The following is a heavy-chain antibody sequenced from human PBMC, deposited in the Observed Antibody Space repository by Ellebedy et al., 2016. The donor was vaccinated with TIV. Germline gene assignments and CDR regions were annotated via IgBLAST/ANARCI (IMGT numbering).Heavy chain of an antibody. J-gene: IGHJ5*02. Sequence: SETLSLTCSVSGSSISSYYWSWIRQPPGKGLEWIGEINHSGSTHYKPSLKSRVTISVDSSKNHFSLKLNSVTAADTAVYYCARLTYDSVLGSYRYDLWGQGTLVTVSS. CDR1: GSSISSYY. CDR2: INHSGST. CDR3: ARLTYDSVLGSYRYDL. D-gene: IGHD3-16*02. V-gene: IGHV4-34*01.